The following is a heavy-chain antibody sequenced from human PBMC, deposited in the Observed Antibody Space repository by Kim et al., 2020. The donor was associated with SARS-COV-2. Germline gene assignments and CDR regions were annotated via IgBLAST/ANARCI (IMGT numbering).Heavy chain of an antibody. CDR3: ARDHSTYYYDSSGYYRALTPEYSYYGLDV. CDR2: ISSSSSYT. D-gene: IGHD3-22*01. CDR1: GFTFSDYY. V-gene: IGHV3-11*05. J-gene: IGHJ6*02. Sequence: GGSLRLSCAASGFTFSDYYMSWIRQAPGKGLEWVSYISSSSSYTNYADSVKGRFTISRDNATNSLYLQMNSLRAEDTAVYYCARDHSTYYYDSSGYYRALTPEYSYYGLDVWGPGTTVTVS.